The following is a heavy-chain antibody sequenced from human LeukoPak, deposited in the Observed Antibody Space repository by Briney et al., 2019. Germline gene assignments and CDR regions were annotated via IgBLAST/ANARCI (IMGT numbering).Heavy chain of an antibody. Sequence: GGSLRLSCAASGFTFDDYGMSWVRQAPGKGLEWVSGINWNGGSTGYADSVKGRFTISRDNSKNTLYLQMNSLRAEDTAVYYCARDGRAFSGSSWYYFDYWGQGTLVTVSS. CDR1: GFTFDDYG. V-gene: IGHV3-20*04. CDR3: ARDGRAFSGSSWYYFDY. D-gene: IGHD6-13*01. J-gene: IGHJ4*02. CDR2: INWNGGST.